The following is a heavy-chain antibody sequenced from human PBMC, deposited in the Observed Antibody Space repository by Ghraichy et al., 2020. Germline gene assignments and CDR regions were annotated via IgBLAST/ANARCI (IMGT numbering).Heavy chain of an antibody. CDR3: ARVVPGIAYYYGSGSFFDY. CDR1: GGSFSGYY. CDR2: INHSGST. D-gene: IGHD3-10*01. Sequence: SETLSLTCAVYGGSFSGYYWSWIRQPPGKGLEWIGEINHSGSTNYNPSLKSRVTISVDTSKNQFSLKLSSVTAADTAVYYCARVVPGIAYYYGSGSFFDYWGQGTLVTVSS. V-gene: IGHV4-34*01. J-gene: IGHJ4*02.